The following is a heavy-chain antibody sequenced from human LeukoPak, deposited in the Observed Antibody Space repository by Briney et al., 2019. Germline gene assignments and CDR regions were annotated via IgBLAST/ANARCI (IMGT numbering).Heavy chain of an antibody. CDR1: GFTFSSYS. CDR3: ARVNIAATALFVYYYMDV. CDR2: ISSLSGTI. J-gene: IGHJ6*03. Sequence: PGGSLRLSCAASGFTFSSYSMNWVRQAPGEGLEWVSYISSLSGTIYYADSVKGRFTISRDNAKNSLYLQMNSLRAEDTAVYYCARVNIAATALFVYYYMDVWGKGTTVTVSS. D-gene: IGHD6-13*01. V-gene: IGHV3-48*04.